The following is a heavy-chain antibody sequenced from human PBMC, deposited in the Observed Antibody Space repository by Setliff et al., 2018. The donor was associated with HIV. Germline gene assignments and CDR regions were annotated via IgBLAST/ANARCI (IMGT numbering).Heavy chain of an antibody. CDR1: GYTFTGYY. V-gene: IGHV1-2*02. CDR3: VRGVQSPPHYSYYYMDV. D-gene: IGHD3-3*01. Sequence: ASVKVSCKASGYTFTGYYMHWVRQAPGQGLEWMGWINPNNGGTNYAQKFQGRVTMTRDTSISTAYMELSRLRSDDTAVYYRVRGVQSPPHYSYYYMDVWGEGTMVTVS. CDR2: INPNNGGT. J-gene: IGHJ6*03.